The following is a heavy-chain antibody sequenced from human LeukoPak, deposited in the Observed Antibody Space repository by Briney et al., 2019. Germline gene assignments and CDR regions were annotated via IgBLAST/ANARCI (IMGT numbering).Heavy chain of an antibody. CDR2: ISAYNGNT. D-gene: IGHD1-26*01. V-gene: IGHV1-18*01. CDR1: GYTFTSYG. J-gene: IGHJ5*02. Sequence: ASVKVSCKASGYTFTSYGISWVRRAPGQGLEWMGWISAYNGNTNYAQKLQGRVTMTTDTSTSTAYMELRSLRSDDTAVYYCARERKWKWELPRVGISNWFDPWGQGTLVTVSS. CDR3: ARERKWKWELPRVGISNWFDP.